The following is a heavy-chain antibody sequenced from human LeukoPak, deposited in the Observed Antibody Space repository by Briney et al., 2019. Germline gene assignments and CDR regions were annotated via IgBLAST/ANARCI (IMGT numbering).Heavy chain of an antibody. Sequence: PGGSLRLSCAASGFTFSSYWMSWVRQAPGKGLEWVANIKQDGSGKYYVDSVKGRFTISRDNAKNSLYLQMNSLRAEDTAVYYCAREYSSSWYNWFDPWGQGTLVTVSS. CDR3: AREYSSSWYNWFDP. D-gene: IGHD6-13*01. V-gene: IGHV3-7*01. CDR1: GFTFSSYW. J-gene: IGHJ5*02. CDR2: IKQDGSGK.